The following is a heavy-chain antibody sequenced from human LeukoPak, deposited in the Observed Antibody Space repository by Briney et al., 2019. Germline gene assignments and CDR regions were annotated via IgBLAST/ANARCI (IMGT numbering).Heavy chain of an antibody. CDR2: ISGSGGST. D-gene: IGHD3-16*02. CDR3: AKTLPSRAFGGVIAGFDY. Sequence: GGSLRLSCAASGFTFSSYAMSWVRQAPGKGLEWVSAISGSGGSTYYADSVKGRFTISRDNSKNTLYPQMNSLRAEDTAVYYCAKTLPSRAFGGVIAGFDYWGQGTLVTVSS. V-gene: IGHV3-23*01. CDR1: GFTFSSYA. J-gene: IGHJ4*02.